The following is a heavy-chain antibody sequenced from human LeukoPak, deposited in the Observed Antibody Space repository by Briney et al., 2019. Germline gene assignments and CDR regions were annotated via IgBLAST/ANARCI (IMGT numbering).Heavy chain of an antibody. CDR1: GFTFSSFD. Sequence: PGGSLRLSCAASGFTFSSFDVNWVRQAPGKGLEWVSYISSSGSTIYYADSVKGRFTISRDNAKNSLYLQMNSLRAEDTAVYYCARGGFVNYVMVLGGQGTTVTVSS. V-gene: IGHV3-48*03. J-gene: IGHJ6*02. CDR2: ISSSGSTI. CDR3: ARGGFVNYVMVL. D-gene: IGHD3-16*02.